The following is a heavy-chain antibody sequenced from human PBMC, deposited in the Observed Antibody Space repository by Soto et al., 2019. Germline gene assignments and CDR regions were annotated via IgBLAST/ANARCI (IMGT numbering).Heavy chain of an antibody. J-gene: IGHJ4*02. V-gene: IGHV3-23*01. CDR3: AKAHSSGYYFDY. Sequence: PGGSLRLSCAASGFTFSSYAMSWVRQAPGKGLEWVSAISGSGGSTYYADSVKGRFTISRDNSKNTLYLQMHSLRAEDTAVSYCAKAHSSGYYFDYWGQGTLVTVSS. CDR1: GFTFSSYA. D-gene: IGHD3-22*01. CDR2: ISGSGGST.